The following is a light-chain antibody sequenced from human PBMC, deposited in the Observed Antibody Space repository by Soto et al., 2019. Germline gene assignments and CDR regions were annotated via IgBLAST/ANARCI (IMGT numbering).Light chain of an antibody. V-gene: IGKV1-17*01. Sequence: DIHITHSPSSLSSSVLYIGTITCRASQRISKKLSWYQQKPGKAPKLLIYAASTLQNGVPSRISGSGSGTEFTLTISSLQAEDFASYYCQHYYRSPFTFGQGTRLEIK. CDR2: AAS. J-gene: IGKJ5*01. CDR3: QHYYRSPFT. CDR1: QRISKK.